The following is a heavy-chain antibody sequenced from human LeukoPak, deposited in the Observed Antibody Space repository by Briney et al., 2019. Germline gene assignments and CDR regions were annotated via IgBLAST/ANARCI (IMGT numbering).Heavy chain of an antibody. CDR2: IYSGGST. D-gene: IGHD2-15*01. J-gene: IGHJ4*02. V-gene: IGHV3-53*05. Sequence: GGSLRLSCAASGFTVSSNYMSWVRQAPGKGLEWVSVIYSGGSTYYADSVKGRFTISRDNSKNTLYLQMSSLRAEDTAVYYCVKDPDCSGGSCAPGYFDYWGQGTLVTVSS. CDR1: GFTVSSNY. CDR3: VKDPDCSGGSCAPGYFDY.